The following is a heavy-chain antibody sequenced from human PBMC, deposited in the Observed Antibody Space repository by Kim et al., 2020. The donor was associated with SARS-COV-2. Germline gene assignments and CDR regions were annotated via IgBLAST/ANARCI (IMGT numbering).Heavy chain of an antibody. CDR3: ATLNYVSGSYYQNGMDV. J-gene: IGHJ6*02. CDR1: GGTFSSYA. CDR2: IIPIFGTA. D-gene: IGHD3-10*01. V-gene: IGHV1-69*13. Sequence: SVKVSCKASGGTFSSYAISWVRQAPGQGLEWMGGIIPIFGTANYAQKFQGRVTITADESTSTAYMELSSLRSEDTAVYYCATLNYVSGSYYQNGMDVWGQGTTVTVSS.